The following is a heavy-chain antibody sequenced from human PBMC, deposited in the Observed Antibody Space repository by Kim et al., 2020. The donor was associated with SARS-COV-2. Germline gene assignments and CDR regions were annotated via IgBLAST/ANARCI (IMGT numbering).Heavy chain of an antibody. Sequence: GGSLRLSCAASGFTFSSYEMNWVRQAPGKGLEWVSYISSSGSTIYYADSVKGRFTISRDNAKNSLYLQMNSLRAEDTAVYYCARARRGELLSWYFDYWGQGTLVTVSS. CDR2: ISSSGSTI. J-gene: IGHJ4*02. CDR3: ARARRGELLSWYFDY. V-gene: IGHV3-48*03. CDR1: GFTFSSYE. D-gene: IGHD3-10*01.